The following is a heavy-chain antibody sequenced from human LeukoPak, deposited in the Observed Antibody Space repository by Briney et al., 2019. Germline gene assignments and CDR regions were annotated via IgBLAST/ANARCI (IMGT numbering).Heavy chain of an antibody. CDR2: IYYSGST. J-gene: IGHJ4*02. CDR3: ARGLVGVVPAAAPFDY. CDR1: GGSISSGDYY. Sequence: PSQTLSLTCTVSGGSISSGDYYWIWIRHPPGKGLEWIGHIYYSGSTNYNPSLKSRVTISVDTSKNQFSLRLSSVTAADTAVYYCARGLVGVVPAAAPFDYWGQGTLVTVSS. D-gene: IGHD2-2*01. V-gene: IGHV4-30-4*01.